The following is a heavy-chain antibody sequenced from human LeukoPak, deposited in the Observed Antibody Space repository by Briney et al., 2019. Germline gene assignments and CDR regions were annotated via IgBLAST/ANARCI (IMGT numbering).Heavy chain of an antibody. D-gene: IGHD4-17*01. CDR3: VRGDYGDYTLFDY. Sequence: GGSLRLSCAASGFTVSSKYMSWVRQAPGKGLEWVSLISGGGSTYYADSVKGRFTISRDNSKNTLYLQMNSLRAEDTAVYYCVRGDYGDYTLFDYWGQGTLVTVSS. CDR2: ISGGGST. CDR1: GFTVSSKY. J-gene: IGHJ4*02. V-gene: IGHV3-66*01.